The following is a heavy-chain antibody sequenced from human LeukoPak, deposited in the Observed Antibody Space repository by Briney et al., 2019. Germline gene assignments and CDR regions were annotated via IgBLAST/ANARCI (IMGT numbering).Heavy chain of an antibody. J-gene: IGHJ3*01. V-gene: IGHV1-2*02. Sequence: ASVKVSCKASGYSFTCHFMHWVRQAPGQGLEWMAWINPNSGASNCAQKFQGRVSMTRDTSITTVYLEVSGLTSDDTAIYYCAREGYSAYDLGTFDVWGQGTLVTVSS. CDR3: AREGYSAYDLGTFDV. CDR1: GYSFTCHF. CDR2: INPNSGAS. D-gene: IGHD5-12*01.